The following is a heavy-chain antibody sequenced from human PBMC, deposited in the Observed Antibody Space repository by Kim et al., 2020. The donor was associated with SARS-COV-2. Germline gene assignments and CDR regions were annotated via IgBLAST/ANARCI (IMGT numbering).Heavy chain of an antibody. CDR2: IYYSGST. Sequence: SETLSLTCTVSGGSISSYYWSWIRQPPGKGLEWIGYIYYSGSTNYNPSLKSRVTISVDTSKNQFSLKLSSVTAAATAVYYCASHYYDILTGYYTDAFDIWGQGTMVTVSS. V-gene: IGHV4-59*08. CDR1: GGSISSYY. D-gene: IGHD3-9*01. CDR3: ASHYYDILTGYYTDAFDI. J-gene: IGHJ3*02.